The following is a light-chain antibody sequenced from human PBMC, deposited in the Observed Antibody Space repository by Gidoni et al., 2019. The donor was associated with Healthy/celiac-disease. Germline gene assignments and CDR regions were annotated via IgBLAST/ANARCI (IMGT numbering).Light chain of an antibody. Sequence: EIVMTQSPATLSVSPGERATLSCRASQRVSSNLAWYQQKPGQAPRLLIYGASTRATGIPARFSGSGSGTEFTLTISSLQSEDFAVYYCQQYKNWPPLTFGGGTKVEI. CDR2: GAS. J-gene: IGKJ4*01. CDR1: QRVSSN. V-gene: IGKV3-15*01. CDR3: QQYKNWPPLT.